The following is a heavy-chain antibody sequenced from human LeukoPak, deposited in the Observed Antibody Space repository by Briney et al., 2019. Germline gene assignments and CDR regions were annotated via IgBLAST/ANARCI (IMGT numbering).Heavy chain of an antibody. CDR1: GDSVSSNSSA. D-gene: IGHD5-24*01. Sequence: SQTLTLTCAISGDSVSSNSSACNWIRQSPSRGLEWLGRTYYRSKWYNDYAVSVKSRITINPDTSKNQFSLQLNSVTPEDTAVYYCARGGQGDGYSADEAFDFWGQGTMVTVSS. J-gene: IGHJ3*01. V-gene: IGHV6-1*01. CDR2: TYYRSKWYN. CDR3: ARGGQGDGYSADEAFDF.